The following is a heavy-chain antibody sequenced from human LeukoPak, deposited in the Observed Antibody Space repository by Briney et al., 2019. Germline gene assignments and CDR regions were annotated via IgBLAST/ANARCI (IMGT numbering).Heavy chain of an antibody. V-gene: IGHV1-58*01. CDR2: IVVGSGNT. CDR3: AAAPNYYDSSRGAFDI. D-gene: IGHD3-22*01. CDR1: GFTFTSSA. Sequence: SVKVSCKASGFTFTSSAVQWVRQARGQRLEWIGWIVVGSGNTNYAQKFQERVTIARDMSTSTAYMELSSLRSEDTAVYYCAAAPNYYDSSRGAFDIWGQGTMVTVSS. J-gene: IGHJ3*02.